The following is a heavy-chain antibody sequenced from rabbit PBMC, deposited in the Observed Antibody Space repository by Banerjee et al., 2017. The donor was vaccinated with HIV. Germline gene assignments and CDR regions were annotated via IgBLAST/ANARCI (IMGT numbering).Heavy chain of an antibody. J-gene: IGHJ4*01. CDR3: ARAAGYGGYGYATGFTL. Sequence: QEQLEASGGDLVKTEGSLTLTCTASGFSFSNSYDMCWVRQAPGKGLEWIAYIYPGFGTTDYASWVNGRFTISLDNAQNTVFLQMTSLTAADTATYFCARAAGYGGYGYATGFTLWGPGTLVTVS. CDR2: IYPGFGTT. V-gene: IGHV1S45*01. CDR1: GFSFSNSYD. D-gene: IGHD6-1*01.